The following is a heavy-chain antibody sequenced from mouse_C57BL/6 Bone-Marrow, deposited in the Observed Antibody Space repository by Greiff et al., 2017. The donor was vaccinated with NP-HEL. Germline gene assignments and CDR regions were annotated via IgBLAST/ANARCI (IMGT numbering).Heavy chain of an antibody. J-gene: IGHJ2*01. CDR1: GYTFTSYT. CDR2: INPSSGYT. D-gene: IGHD1-1*01. V-gene: IGHV1-4*01. Sequence: QVQLQQSGAELARPGASVKMSCKASGYTFTSYTMHWVKQRPGQGLEWIGYINPSSGYTKYNQKFKDKATLTADKSSSTAYMQLSSLTSEDSAVYYCARRFTTVVPFDYWGQGTTLTVSS. CDR3: ARRFTTVVPFDY.